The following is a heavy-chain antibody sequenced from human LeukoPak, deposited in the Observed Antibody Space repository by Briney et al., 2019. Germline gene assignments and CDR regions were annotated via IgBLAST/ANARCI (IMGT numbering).Heavy chain of an antibody. CDR2: ILYDGSNQ. Sequence: GGSLRLSCAASGFTFSTYAMHWVRQAPGRGLEWVAVILYDGSNQYYADSVKGRFTISRDNSRNTLYLQTNSLKVEDTAVYYCARDFRDYRDYVAYFDSWGQGTLVTVSS. CDR3: ARDFRDYRDYVAYFDS. J-gene: IGHJ4*02. D-gene: IGHD4-17*01. V-gene: IGHV3-30-3*01. CDR1: GFTFSTYA.